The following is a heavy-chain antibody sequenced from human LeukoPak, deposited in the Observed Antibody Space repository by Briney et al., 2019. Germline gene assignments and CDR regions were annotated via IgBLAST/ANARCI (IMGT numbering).Heavy chain of an antibody. J-gene: IGHJ6*03. D-gene: IGHD6-19*01. CDR3: ARVGPPWDSSGWSFLYYMDV. V-gene: IGHV3-48*03. CDR1: GFTFSSYE. CDR2: ISASGPIT. Sequence: GGSLRLSCAASGFTFSSYEMNWVRQAPGKGLEGISYISASGPITHYADSVEGRFTISRDNAKNSLYLQMNSLRAEDTAVYYCARVGPPWDSSGWSFLYYMDVWGKGTTVTVSS.